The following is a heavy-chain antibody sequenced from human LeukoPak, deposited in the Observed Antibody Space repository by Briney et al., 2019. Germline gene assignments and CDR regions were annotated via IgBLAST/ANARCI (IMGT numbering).Heavy chain of an antibody. CDR3: ARRSYRADVDV. V-gene: IGHV4-39*01. J-gene: IGHJ6*02. CDR2: SYYNGGT. Sequence: SETLSLTCTVSGDSIITDTYYWGWIRQPPRKGLEWIANSYYNGGTQYSRALTNRATMSVDTSTNQFSLRLSSVTAADTAVYYCARRSYRADVDVWGQGTTVTVSS. CDR1: GDSIITDTYY. D-gene: IGHD3-10*01.